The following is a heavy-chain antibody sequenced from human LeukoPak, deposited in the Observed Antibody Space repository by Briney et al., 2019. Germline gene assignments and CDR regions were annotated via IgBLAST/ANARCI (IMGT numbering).Heavy chain of an antibody. J-gene: IGHJ4*02. CDR2: ISSSSSYI. V-gene: IGHV3-21*01. CDR3: ARASSSSGYYFDY. CDR1: GFTFSSYS. D-gene: IGHD6-6*01. Sequence: PGGSLRLXCAASGFTFSSYSMNWVRQAPGKGLEWVSSISSSSSYIYYADSAKGRFTISRDNAKNSLYLQMNSLRAEDTAVYYCARASSSSGYYFDYWGQGTLVTVSS.